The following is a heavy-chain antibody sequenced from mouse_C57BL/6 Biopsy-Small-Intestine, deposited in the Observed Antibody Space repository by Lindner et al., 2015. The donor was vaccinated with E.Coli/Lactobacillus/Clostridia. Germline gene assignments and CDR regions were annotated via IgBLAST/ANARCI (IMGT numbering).Heavy chain of an antibody. J-gene: IGHJ3*01. CDR2: IIPVSGIHIT. CDR3: AREPDISLAGASSNAFDT. V-gene: IGHV1-74*01. D-gene: IGHD1-3*01. CDR1: GGTLSNYA. Sequence: SVKVSCKASGGTLSNYAISLVRQAPGQGLEWMGRIIPVSGIHITNYAQRFLGRITISADKSTGTVNMELSDLKSEDTAIYYCAREPDISLAGASSNAFDTWGQGTVVTVSS.